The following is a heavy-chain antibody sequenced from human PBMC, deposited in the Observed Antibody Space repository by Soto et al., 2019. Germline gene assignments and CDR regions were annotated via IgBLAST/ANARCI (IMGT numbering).Heavy chain of an antibody. CDR1: GGSFSGYY. D-gene: IGHD2-2*02. V-gene: IGHV4-34*01. CDR2: INHSGST. J-gene: IGHJ6*02. CDR3: ARGRARGKVVPAAIRNSSGWYGGGYYYYGMDV. Sequence: SETLSLTCAVYGGSFSGYYWSWIRQPPGKGLEWIGEINHSGSTNYNPSLKSRVTISVDTSKNQFSLKLSSVTAADTAVYYCARGRARGKVVPAAIRNSSGWYGGGYYYYGMDVWGQGTPVTVSS.